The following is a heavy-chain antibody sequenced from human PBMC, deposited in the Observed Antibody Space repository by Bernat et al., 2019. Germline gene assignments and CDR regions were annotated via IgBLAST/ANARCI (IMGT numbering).Heavy chain of an antibody. CDR1: GFTFSSYW. D-gene: IGHD6-19*01. CDR2: IKQDGSEK. J-gene: IGHJ6*03. V-gene: IGHV3-7*03. Sequence: EVQLVESGGGLVQPGGSLRLSCAASGFTFSSYWMSWVRQAPGKGLEWVANIKQDGSEKYYVDSVKGRFTISRDNAKNSLYLQMNSLRAEDTAVYYCARMGVGRSSGWYHYYYYYMDVWGKGTTVTVSS. CDR3: ARMGVGRSSGWYHYYYYYMDV.